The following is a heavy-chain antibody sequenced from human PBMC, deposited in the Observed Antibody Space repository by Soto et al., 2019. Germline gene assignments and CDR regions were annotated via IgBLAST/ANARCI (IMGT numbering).Heavy chain of an antibody. CDR1: GFTFSSYS. J-gene: IGHJ6*02. V-gene: IGHV3-48*02. CDR2: ISSSSSTI. CDR3: AIEYKYSYGYSSDMDG. D-gene: IGHD5-18*01. Sequence: GGSLRLSCAASGFTFSSYSMNWVRQAPGKGLEWVSYISSSSSTIYYADSVNGRFTISRDNAKNSLSLQMNNMRDEDMAVYYCAIEYKYSYGYSSDMDGRGQGTTVTVSS.